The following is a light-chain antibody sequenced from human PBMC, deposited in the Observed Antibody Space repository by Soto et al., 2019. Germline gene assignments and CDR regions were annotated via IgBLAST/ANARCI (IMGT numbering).Light chain of an antibody. CDR2: VSSDGSH. J-gene: IGLJ2*01. CDR3: QTWGTGTVV. CDR1: SGHSRYA. V-gene: IGLV4-69*01. Sequence: QLVLTQSPSASASLGASVKLTCTLSSGHSRYAIAWHQQQPEKGPRYLMKVSSDGSHTKGDGIPDRFSGSSSGAERFLTISSLQSEDEADYYCQTWGTGTVVFGGGTQLTVL.